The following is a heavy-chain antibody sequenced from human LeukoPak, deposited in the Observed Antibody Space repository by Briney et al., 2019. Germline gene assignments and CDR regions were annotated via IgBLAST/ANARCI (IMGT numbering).Heavy chain of an antibody. V-gene: IGHV3-30*02. CDR3: ARAGYSSGWYGDY. CDR2: IRYDGSNK. Sequence: PGGSLRLSCAASGFTFSSYGIHWVRQAPGKGLEWVAFIRYDGSNKYYADSVKGRFTISRDNSKNTLYLQMNSLRAEDTAAYYCARAGYSSGWYGDYWGQGTLVTVSS. D-gene: IGHD6-19*01. J-gene: IGHJ4*02. CDR1: GFTFSSYG.